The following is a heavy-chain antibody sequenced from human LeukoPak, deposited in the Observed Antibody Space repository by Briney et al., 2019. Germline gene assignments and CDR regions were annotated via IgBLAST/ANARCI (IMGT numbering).Heavy chain of an antibody. J-gene: IGHJ4*02. CDR2: IKIKSDDETT. CDR1: GLSFTNAW. CDR3: TTDHRTISGVVTRDY. D-gene: IGHD3-3*01. Sequence: GGSLRLSCEASGLSFTNAWMSWVRQAPGKGLEWVGRIKIKSDDETTDYAAPVRGRFTVSRDDSKNTVYLQMNSLKTDDTAVYYCTTDHRTISGVVTRDYWGQGTLVTVSS. V-gene: IGHV3-15*01.